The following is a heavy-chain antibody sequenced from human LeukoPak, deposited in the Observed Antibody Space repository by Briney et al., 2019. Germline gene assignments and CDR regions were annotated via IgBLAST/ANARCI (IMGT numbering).Heavy chain of an antibody. D-gene: IGHD2-8*02. Sequence: GGSLRLSCAASGFTFSSYAMSWVRQAPGKGLEWVSAISGSGGSTYYADSVKGRFTISRDNSKNTLYLQMNSLRAEDTAVYYCAVGTAPYYYYMHVWGKGTTVTVSS. V-gene: IGHV3-23*01. CDR1: GFTFSSYA. CDR2: ISGSGGST. CDR3: AVGTAPYYYYMHV. J-gene: IGHJ6*03.